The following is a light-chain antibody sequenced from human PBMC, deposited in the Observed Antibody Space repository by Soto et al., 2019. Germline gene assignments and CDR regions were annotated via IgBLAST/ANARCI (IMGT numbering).Light chain of an antibody. CDR2: KAS. J-gene: IGKJ2*01. CDR1: QTIRSW. CDR3: QQYKTCLSM. Sequence: DIQMTKSPSTLSASVGDRVTITCRASQTIRSWLAWYQQKPGKGPKLLIYKASSLDSGVTSRSSGSGSGTEFALTVSSLRPDDFATYFCQQYKTCLSMFCQGTKLEIK. V-gene: IGKV1-5*03.